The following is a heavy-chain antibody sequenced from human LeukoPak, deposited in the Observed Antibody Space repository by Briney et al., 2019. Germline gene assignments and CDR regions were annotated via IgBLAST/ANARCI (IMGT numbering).Heavy chain of an antibody. CDR2: ISAYNGNT. CDR3: ARTGGMVRGVIRSPMDV. V-gene: IGHV1-18*01. Sequence: GASVKVSCKASGYSFTSYGISWVQQAPGQGLEWMGWISAYNGNTNYAQKLQGRVTMTTDTSTSTAYMELRSLRSDDTAVFYCARTGGMVRGVIRSPMDVWGQGTTVTVSS. D-gene: IGHD3-10*01. J-gene: IGHJ6*02. CDR1: GYSFTSYG.